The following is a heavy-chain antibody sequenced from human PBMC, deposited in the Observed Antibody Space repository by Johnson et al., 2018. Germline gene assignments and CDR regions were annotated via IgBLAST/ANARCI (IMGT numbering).Heavy chain of an antibody. CDR2: IKSKTDGGTT. V-gene: IGHV3-15*07. CDR3: TRSDYSGTYFS. CDR1: GFTFSNAW. Sequence: VQLVESGGGLVKPGGSLRLSCAASGFTFSNAWMNWVRQAPGKGLEWVGRIKSKTDGGTTDYAAPVKGRFTISRDDSKNTLYLQMNSLKTEDTAVYYGTRSDYSGTYFSWGQGTRVTVSS. D-gene: IGHD1-26*01. J-gene: IGHJ1*01.